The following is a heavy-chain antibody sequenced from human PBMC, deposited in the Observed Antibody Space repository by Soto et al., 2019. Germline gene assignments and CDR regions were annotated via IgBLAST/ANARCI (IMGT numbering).Heavy chain of an antibody. V-gene: IGHV4-30-2*01. CDR2: IYHSGST. D-gene: IGHD2-15*01. CDR1: GGSISSGGYS. Sequence: SSETLSLTCAVSGGSISSGGYSWSWIRQPPGKGLEWIGYIYHSGSTYYNPSLKSRVTISVDRSKNQFSLKLSSVTAADTAVYYCARVVLGGYCSGGSCRKTPYYYYYGMDVWGQGTTVTVSS. CDR3: ARVVLGGYCSGGSCRKTPYYYYYGMDV. J-gene: IGHJ6*02.